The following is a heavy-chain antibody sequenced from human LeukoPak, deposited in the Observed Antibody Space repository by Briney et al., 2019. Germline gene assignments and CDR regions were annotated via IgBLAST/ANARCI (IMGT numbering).Heavy chain of an antibody. V-gene: IGHV3-48*01. CDR2: ICSSSSTI. D-gene: IGHD2-15*01. CDR3: ARVLHSVVALDY. J-gene: IGHJ4*02. CDR1: GFTFSSYS. Sequence: PGGSLRLSCAASGFTFSSYSMSWVRQAPGKGLEWGSYICSSSSTIYYADSVKGRFTLSRDNVTNSLYLQMCSVRAEETAVYYFARVLHSVVALDYWGQGTLVTVSS.